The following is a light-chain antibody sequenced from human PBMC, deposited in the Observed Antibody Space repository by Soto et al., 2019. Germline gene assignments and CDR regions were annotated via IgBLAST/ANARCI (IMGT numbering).Light chain of an antibody. Sequence: DIQITQSPSSLSASVEDRVIITCRASQSISNYLNWYQQKPGRAPKLLIYDASNLEAGVPSRFRGSGSGTDFTFTISRLQPEDIATYYCQQYENLPTFGQGTRLEIK. J-gene: IGKJ5*01. V-gene: IGKV1-33*01. CDR3: QQYENLPT. CDR1: QSISNY. CDR2: DAS.